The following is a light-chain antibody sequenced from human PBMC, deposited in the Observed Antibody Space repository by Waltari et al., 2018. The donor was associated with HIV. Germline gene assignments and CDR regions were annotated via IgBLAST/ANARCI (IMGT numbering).Light chain of an antibody. CDR3: MQETHWPPYT. Sequence: DVGMTQSPPSLSVTLGEPASMSFRSIQSLVHSYGNTYLNWFHQWPGQSPRCLIYKVSNRASGVPDRFSGSGSGTDFTLRITRVEAEDVGVYYCMQETHWPPYTFDQGTKLEIK. V-gene: IGKV2-30*02. CDR1: QSLVHSYGNTY. CDR2: KVS. J-gene: IGKJ2*01.